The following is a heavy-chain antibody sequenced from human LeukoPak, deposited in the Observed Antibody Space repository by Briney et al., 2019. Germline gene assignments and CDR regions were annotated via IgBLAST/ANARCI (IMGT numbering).Heavy chain of an antibody. D-gene: IGHD2-15*01. CDR1: GFTFSSYA. V-gene: IGHV3-23*01. CDR2: ISGSGGST. J-gene: IGHJ6*03. CDR3: AKGGYCSGGSCLYYYYYYMDV. Sequence: GGSLRLSCAASGFTFSSYAMSWVRQAPGKGLEWVSAISGSGGSTYYADSVKGRFTISRDNSKNTLYLQMNSLRAEDTAVYYCAKGGYCSGGSCLYYYYYYMDVWGKGTTVTISS.